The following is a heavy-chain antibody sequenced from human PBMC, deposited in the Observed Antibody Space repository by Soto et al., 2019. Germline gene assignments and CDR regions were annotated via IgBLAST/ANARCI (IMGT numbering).Heavy chain of an antibody. J-gene: IGHJ4*01. CDR3: ARESAEFRCFDWLLLSYHRY. V-gene: IGHV1-3*01. Sequence: ASVKVSCKASGYTFTSYAMHWVRQAPGQRLEWMGWINAGNGNTKYSQKFQGRVTITRDTSTSTAYMELSSLRSEDTAVYYCARESAEFRCFDWLLLSYHRYCGHGTLVTVSS. D-gene: IGHD3-9*01. CDR2: INAGNGNT. CDR1: GYTFTSYA.